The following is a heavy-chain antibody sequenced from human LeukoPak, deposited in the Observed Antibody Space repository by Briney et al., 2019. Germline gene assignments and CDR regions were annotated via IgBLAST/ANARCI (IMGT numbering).Heavy chain of an antibody. V-gene: IGHV3-15*01. J-gene: IGHJ4*02. CDR2: IKSKTDGETT. CDR3: ATDQTYCSTTACYRYYFDY. CDR1: GFTFSNAW. D-gene: IGHD2-2*01. Sequence: GGSLRLSCAASGFTFSNAWMTWVRQAPGKGLEWVGRIKSKTDGETTDYAAPLKGRFTISRDDSKNTLYLKMNSLKTEDTAVYYCATDQTYCSTTACYRYYFDYWGQGTLVTVSS.